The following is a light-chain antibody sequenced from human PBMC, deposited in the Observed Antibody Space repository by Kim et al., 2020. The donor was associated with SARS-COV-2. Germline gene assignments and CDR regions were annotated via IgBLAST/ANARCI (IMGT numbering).Light chain of an antibody. CDR1: QSISSW. CDR3: QQYNSYSSWT. V-gene: IGKV1-5*03. CDR2: KAS. Sequence: SVGDRVTITCRASQSISSWLAWYQQKPGKAPKLLIYKASSLESGVPSRFSGSGSGTEFTLTISSLQPDDFATYYCQQYNSYSSWTFGQGTKVDIK. J-gene: IGKJ1*01.